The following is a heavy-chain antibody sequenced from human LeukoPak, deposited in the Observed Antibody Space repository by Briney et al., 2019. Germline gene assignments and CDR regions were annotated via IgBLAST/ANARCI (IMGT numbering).Heavy chain of an antibody. CDR1: GFTFSSYA. V-gene: IGHV3-30-3*01. J-gene: IGHJ4*02. CDR3: GRDPVPLWGYVSSGYLDY. D-gene: IGHD3-22*01. Sequence: GRSLRLSCAASGFTFSSYAMHWVRQAPGKGLEWVAVISYDGSNKYYADSVKGRFTISRDNSKNTLYLKINGLRAGERAVYYGGRDPVPLWGYVSSGYLDYWGKGTLVTVSS. CDR2: ISYDGSNK.